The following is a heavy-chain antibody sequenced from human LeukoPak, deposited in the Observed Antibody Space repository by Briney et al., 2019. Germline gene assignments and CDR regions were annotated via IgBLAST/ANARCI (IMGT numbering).Heavy chain of an antibody. V-gene: IGHV3-23*01. D-gene: IGHD6-13*01. CDR2: IRGSGGST. CDR1: GFVFRNNA. J-gene: IGHJ4*02. Sequence: GGSLRLSCAASGFVFRNNAMSWVRQAPGKGLEWVSSIRGSGGSTFYTDFVKGRFTISRDNSKNTLYLQMNSLRAEDTALYYCAKGPGIAAAVATVDYWGQGTLVNVSS. CDR3: AKGPGIAAAVATVDY.